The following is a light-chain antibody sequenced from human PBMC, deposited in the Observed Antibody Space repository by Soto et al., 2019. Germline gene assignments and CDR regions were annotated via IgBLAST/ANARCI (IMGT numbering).Light chain of an antibody. CDR2: YDS. J-gene: IGLJ3*02. Sequence: SYELTQPPSVSVAPGKTARITRGGNNIGSKSVHWYQKKPGQAPVLVIYYDSDRPSGIPERFSGSNSGNTATLTISRVEAGDEADYYCQVWDSSSDPWVFGGGTKLTVL. CDR3: QVWDSSSDPWV. V-gene: IGLV3-21*04. CDR1: NIGSKS.